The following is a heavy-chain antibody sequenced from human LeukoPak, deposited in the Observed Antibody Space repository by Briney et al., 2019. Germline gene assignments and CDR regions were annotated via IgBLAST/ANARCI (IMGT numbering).Heavy chain of an antibody. Sequence: SETLSLTCTVSGASISSYYCSWIRHPPGKGLEWLGYFYYSGSTNYSPSLKSRVTISVDTSKNQFSLKLSSVTAADTAVYYCACPSGNHLYSFDYWGQGTLVTVSS. CDR2: FYYSGST. J-gene: IGHJ4*02. CDR1: GASISSYY. V-gene: IGHV4-59*12. CDR3: ACPSGNHLYSFDY. D-gene: IGHD1-14*01.